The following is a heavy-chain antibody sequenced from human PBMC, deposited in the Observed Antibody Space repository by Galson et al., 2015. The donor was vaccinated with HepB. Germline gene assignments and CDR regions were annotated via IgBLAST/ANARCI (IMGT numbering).Heavy chain of an antibody. D-gene: IGHD5-18*01. J-gene: IGHJ4*02. CDR3: AKDDMWIRLLFFF. CDR1: GFTFSNYA. Sequence: SLRLSCAASGFTFSNYAMTWVRQAPGKGLEWVSAISGSGGSTYYADSVKGRFTISRDNSKNTLYLQMNSLRAEDTAVYYCAKDDMWIRLLFFFWGRGTLVTVSS. V-gene: IGHV3-23*01. CDR2: ISGSGGST.